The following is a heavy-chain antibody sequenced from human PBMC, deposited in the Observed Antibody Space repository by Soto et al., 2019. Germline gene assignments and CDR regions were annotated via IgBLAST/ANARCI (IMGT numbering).Heavy chain of an antibody. CDR1: GFSLSSYW. J-gene: IGHJ4*02. CDR3: ARLSTSAGRRDLAC. Sequence: EVQLVESGGGLVQPGGSLRLSCAASGFSLSSYWMSWVRQAPGKGLEWVANMNQDGSESDYVGSVKGRFTFTRDNGKNSLYLQMNSLRAEDTAVYYCARLSTSAGRRDLACWGQGTLVTVSS. CDR2: MNQDGSES. V-gene: IGHV3-7*01.